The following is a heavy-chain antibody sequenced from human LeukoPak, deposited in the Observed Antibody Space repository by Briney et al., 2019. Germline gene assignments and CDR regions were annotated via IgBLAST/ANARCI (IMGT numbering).Heavy chain of an antibody. CDR3: ARRLAEWQSWFDP. CDR2: IYPGDSET. J-gene: IGHJ5*02. V-gene: IGHV5-51*01. D-gene: IGHD3-3*02. CDR1: GYKFPDYW. Sequence: GESLKISCKGSGYKFPDYWIAWVRQMPGRGLECMGIIYPGDSETTYNPSFQGHVTISADKSTNTAYLQWNSLKASDSGVYYCARRLAEWQSWFDPWGQGTPVTVSS.